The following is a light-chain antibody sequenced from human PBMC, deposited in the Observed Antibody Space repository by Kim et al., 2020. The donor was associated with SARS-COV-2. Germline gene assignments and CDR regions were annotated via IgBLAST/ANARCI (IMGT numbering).Light chain of an antibody. Sequence: QSPLTQPASVSGSPGQSITISCIGTSSDVGRYNHVSWYQKHPGKAPKVLIYDVDKRPSGISTRFSGSKSGNTASLTISGLQSEDDGDYYCCSYAGTWVFGGGTKLTVL. CDR2: DVD. V-gene: IGLV2-23*02. CDR1: SSDVGRYNH. CDR3: CSYAGTWV. J-gene: IGLJ3*02.